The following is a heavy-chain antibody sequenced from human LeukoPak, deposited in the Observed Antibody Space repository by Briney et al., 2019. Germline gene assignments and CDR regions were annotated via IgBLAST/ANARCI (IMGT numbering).Heavy chain of an antibody. D-gene: IGHD3-22*01. CDR2: IYYSGST. CDR1: GGSISSHY. Sequence: SETLSLTCTVSGGSISSHYWSWIRQPPGKGLEWIGYIYYSGSTTYNPSLKSRVTISVDTSKNQFSLKLSSVTAADTAVYYCARVGYFDSSGYYPTAYDAFDIWGQGTMVTVSS. J-gene: IGHJ3*02. CDR3: ARVGYFDSSGYYPTAYDAFDI. V-gene: IGHV4-59*11.